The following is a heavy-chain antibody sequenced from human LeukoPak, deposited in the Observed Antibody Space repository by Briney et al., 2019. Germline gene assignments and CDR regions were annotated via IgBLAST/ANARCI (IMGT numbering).Heavy chain of an antibody. J-gene: IGHJ3*02. CDR2: IYTSGST. V-gene: IGHV4-4*07. Sequence: PSETLSLTCTVSDGSINTYYWSWIRQPAGKGLEWIGHIYTSGSTNYNPSLKSRVTISGDTSKNQFSLKLSSVTAADTAVYYCTRDRSALDTWGQGTMVTVSS. CDR3: TRDRSALDT. CDR1: DGSINTYY.